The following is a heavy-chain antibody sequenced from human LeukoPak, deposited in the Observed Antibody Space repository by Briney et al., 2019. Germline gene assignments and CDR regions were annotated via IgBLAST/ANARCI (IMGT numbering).Heavy chain of an antibody. V-gene: IGHV3-7*01. Sequence: QTGGTLRLSCAASGFTFSSDWMSWVRQAPGKGLEWVANIKQDGSEKYYVDSVKGRFTISRDNAKNSLYLQMNSLRAEDTAVYYCARLAPLYGDYVWFDPWGQGTLVTVSS. CDR2: IKQDGSEK. D-gene: IGHD4-17*01. CDR1: GFTFSSDW. J-gene: IGHJ5*02. CDR3: ARLAPLYGDYVWFDP.